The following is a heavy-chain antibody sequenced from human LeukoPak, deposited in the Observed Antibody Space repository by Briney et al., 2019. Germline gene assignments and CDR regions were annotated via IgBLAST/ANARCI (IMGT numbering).Heavy chain of an antibody. CDR3: ARAGYSNYDDAFDI. CDR2: INHSGGT. J-gene: IGHJ3*02. Sequence: SETLSLTCAVYGGSFSGYYWSWIRQPPGKGLGWIGEINHSGGTNYNPSLKSRVTISVDTSKNQFSLKLSSVTAADTAVYYCARAGYSNYDDAFDIWGQGTMVTVSS. D-gene: IGHD4-11*01. V-gene: IGHV4-34*01. CDR1: GGSFSGYY.